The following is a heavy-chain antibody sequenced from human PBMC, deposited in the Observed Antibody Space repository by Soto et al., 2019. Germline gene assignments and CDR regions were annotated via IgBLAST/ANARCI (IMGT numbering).Heavy chain of an antibody. CDR1: GGSVRSYW. Sequence: PAATLSLTCSASGGSVRSYWWRWIGPPPGKGLERIGYIYYTGSTNYSPPLKGRVTISLDASKSLLSLKLSSVTAADTAVYYCARGPGSSDYYFDYWGPGALVTVSS. V-gene: IGHV4-59*02. CDR3: ARGPGSSDYYFDY. J-gene: IGHJ4*02. D-gene: IGHD3-10*01. CDR2: IYYTGST.